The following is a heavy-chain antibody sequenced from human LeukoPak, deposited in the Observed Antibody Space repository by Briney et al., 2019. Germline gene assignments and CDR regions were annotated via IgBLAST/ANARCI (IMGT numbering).Heavy chain of an antibody. Sequence: ASVKVSCQASGYTFTDYYIHWVRQAPGQGLEWMGWINPNSGGTNSAQKFQGRVTMTRDTSVYTAYMELSRLRSEDTAVYYCATGIFRIAAAGTGAFDYWGQGTLVTVSS. V-gene: IGHV1-2*02. CDR1: GYTFTDYY. D-gene: IGHD6-13*01. J-gene: IGHJ4*02. CDR3: ATGIFRIAAAGTGAFDY. CDR2: INPNSGGT.